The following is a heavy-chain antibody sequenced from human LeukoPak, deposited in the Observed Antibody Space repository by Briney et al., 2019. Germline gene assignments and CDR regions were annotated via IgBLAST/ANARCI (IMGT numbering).Heavy chain of an antibody. J-gene: IGHJ5*02. Sequence: PSETLSLTCTVSGGSISSYYWSWIRQPPGKGLEWIGYIYYSGSTNYNPSLKSRVTISVDTSKNQFSLKLSSVTAADTAVYYCAREDERLMYYYDSSGSFDPWGQGTLVTVSS. CDR3: AREDERLMYYYDSSGSFDP. CDR2: IYYSGST. V-gene: IGHV4-59*12. D-gene: IGHD3-22*01. CDR1: GGSISSYY.